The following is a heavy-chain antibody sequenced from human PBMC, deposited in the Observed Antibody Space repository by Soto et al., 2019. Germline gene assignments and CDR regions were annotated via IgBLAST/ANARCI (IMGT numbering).Heavy chain of an antibody. V-gene: IGHV3-23*01. CDR3: AKDGGIAVAGGYDY. D-gene: IGHD6-19*01. CDR1: GFTFSSYA. J-gene: IGHJ4*02. CDR2: ISGSGGST. Sequence: GGSLRLSCAASGFTFSSYAMSWVRQAPGKGLEWVSAISGSGGSTYYADSVKGRFTISRDNSKNTLYTQMNSLRAEDTAVYYCAKDGGIAVAGGYDYWGQGTLVTVSS.